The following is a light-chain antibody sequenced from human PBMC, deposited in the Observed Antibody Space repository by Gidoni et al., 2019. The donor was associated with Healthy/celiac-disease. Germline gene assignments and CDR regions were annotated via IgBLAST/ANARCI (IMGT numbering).Light chain of an antibody. Sequence: IVLTQSPATLSLSPGERATLSCRASQSVSSYLAWYQQKPGQAPRLLIYDASNRATGIPARFSGSGSGTDFTLTIISLEPEDFAVYYCQQRSNWPGTFGQGTKVEIK. V-gene: IGKV3-11*01. CDR1: QSVSSY. CDR2: DAS. J-gene: IGKJ1*01. CDR3: QQRSNWPGT.